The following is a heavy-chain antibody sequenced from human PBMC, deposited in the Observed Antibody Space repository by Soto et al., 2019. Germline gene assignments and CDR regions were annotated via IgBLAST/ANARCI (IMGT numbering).Heavy chain of an antibody. D-gene: IGHD5-12*01. CDR1: GYTFTSYD. J-gene: IGHJ3*02. Sequence: ASVKVSCKASGYTFTSYDINWVRQATGQGLEWMVWMNPNSGNTGYAQKFQGRVTMTMNTSISTAYMELSSLRSEDTAVYYCARVTRLRDAFDIWGQGTMVTVSS. CDR2: MNPNSGNT. CDR3: ARVTRLRDAFDI. V-gene: IGHV1-8*01.